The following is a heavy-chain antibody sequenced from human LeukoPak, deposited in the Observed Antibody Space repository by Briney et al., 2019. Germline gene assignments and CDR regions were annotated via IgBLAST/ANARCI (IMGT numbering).Heavy chain of an antibody. J-gene: IGHJ4*02. Sequence: GGSLRLSCAASGFTFSSYGMHWVRQAPGKGLEWVAVISYDGSNKYYADSVKGRFTTSRDNSKNTLYLQMNSLRAEDTAVYYCAKGALDYPSYFDYWGQGTLVTVSS. CDR2: ISYDGSNK. CDR3: AKGALDYPSYFDY. V-gene: IGHV3-30*18. D-gene: IGHD4-11*01. CDR1: GFTFSSYG.